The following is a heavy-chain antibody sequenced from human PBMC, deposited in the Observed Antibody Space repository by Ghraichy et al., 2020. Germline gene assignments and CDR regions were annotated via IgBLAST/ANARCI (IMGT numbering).Heavy chain of an antibody. CDR2: IDPSDSYT. CDR3: ARRQDYSSSWYGVGGYGMDV. D-gene: IGHD6-13*01. V-gene: IGHV5-10-1*01. J-gene: IGHJ6*02. Sequence: GGSLRLSCKGSGYSFTSYWISWVRQMPGKGLEWMGRIDPSDSYTNYSPSFQGHVTISADKSISTAYLQWSSLKASDTATYYCARRQDYSSSWYGVGGYGMDVWGQGTTVTVSS. CDR1: GYSFTSYW.